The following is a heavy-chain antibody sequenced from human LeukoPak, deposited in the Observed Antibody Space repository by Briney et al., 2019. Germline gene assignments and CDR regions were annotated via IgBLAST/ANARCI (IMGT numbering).Heavy chain of an antibody. J-gene: IGHJ6*03. CDR1: GYTFTDYG. V-gene: IGHV1-69*05. CDR2: IIPIFGTA. Sequence: ASVKVSCKSSGYTFTDYGISWVRQAPGQGLEWMGGIIPIFGTANYAQKFQGRVTITTDESTSTAYMELSSLRSEDTAVYYCARGARYCSSTSCSYYYYMNVWGKGTTVTVSS. CDR3: ARGARYCSSTSCSYYYYMNV. D-gene: IGHD2-2*01.